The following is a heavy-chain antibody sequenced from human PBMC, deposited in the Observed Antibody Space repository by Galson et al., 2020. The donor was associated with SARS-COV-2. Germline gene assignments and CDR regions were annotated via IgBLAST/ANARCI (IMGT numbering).Heavy chain of an antibody. CDR2: INHSGTT. J-gene: IGHJ4*02. Sequence: SQASETLSLTCAVYGESFTTYFWSWIRQPPGKGLEWIGEINHSGTTKYTPSLKSRVTISVDTSKDQFSLKLTSLTAADTAVYYCARSLTSIPLDYWGQGTLVTVCS. CDR1: GESFTTYF. V-gene: IGHV4-34*01. CDR3: ARSLTSIPLDY. D-gene: IGHD6-6*01.